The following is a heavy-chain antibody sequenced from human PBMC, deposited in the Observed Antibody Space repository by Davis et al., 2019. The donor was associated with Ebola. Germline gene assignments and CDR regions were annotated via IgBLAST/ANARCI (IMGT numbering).Heavy chain of an antibody. CDR2: FDPEDGET. CDR1: GYTLTELS. J-gene: IGHJ6*02. CDR3: ARGTGAALYGRNYYYGMDV. Sequence: AASVKVSCKVSGYTLTELSMHWVRQAPGKGLEWMGGFDPEDGETIYAQKFQGRVTITADKSTSTAYMELSSLRSEDTAVYYCARGTGAALYGRNYYYGMDVWGQGTTVTVSS. V-gene: IGHV1-24*01. D-gene: IGHD1-26*01.